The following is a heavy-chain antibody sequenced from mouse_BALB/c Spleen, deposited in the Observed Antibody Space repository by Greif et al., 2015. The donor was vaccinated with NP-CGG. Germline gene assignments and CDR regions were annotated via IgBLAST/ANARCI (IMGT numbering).Heavy chain of an antibody. CDR3: AREGGNPYAMDY. J-gene: IGHJ4*01. D-gene: IGHD2-1*01. Sequence: QVQLKQSGAELARPGASVKMSCKASGYTFTSYTMHWVKQSPGRGLDWIGYINPGSGYTNYNQKFKDKATLTADKSSSTAYMQLSSLTSEDSAVYYCAREGGNPYAMDYWGQGTSVTVSS. V-gene: IGHV1-4*01. CDR1: GYTFTSYT. CDR2: INPGSGYT.